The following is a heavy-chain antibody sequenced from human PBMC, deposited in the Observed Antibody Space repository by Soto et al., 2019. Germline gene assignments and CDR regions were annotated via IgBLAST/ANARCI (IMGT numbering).Heavy chain of an antibody. D-gene: IGHD5-12*01. J-gene: IGHJ3*02. CDR1: GGSITSGGYY. CDR3: ARHQWRRDGYPHDAFDI. Sequence: SETLSLTCSVSGGSITSGGYYWGWIRQLPGKGLEWVAYVYSSGRTYYNPSLESRLSISLDTSKNQFSLILKASDTAMYYCARHQWRRDGYPHDAFDIWGQGTMVTVSS. V-gene: IGHV4-31*03. CDR2: VYSSGRT.